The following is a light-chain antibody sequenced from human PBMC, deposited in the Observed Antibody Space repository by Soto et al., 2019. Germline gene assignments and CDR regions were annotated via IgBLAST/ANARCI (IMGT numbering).Light chain of an antibody. CDR1: SSNIGSNT. Sequence: QSVLTQPPSASGTPGQRVTISCSGSSSNIGSNTVKWYQQLPGTAPKLLIYLNNQRPSGVPDRFSCSKSGTSASLAISGLQSEDEADYYCASWDDSLLGVFGTGTKLTVL. CDR2: LNN. J-gene: IGLJ1*01. V-gene: IGLV1-44*01. CDR3: ASWDDSLLGV.